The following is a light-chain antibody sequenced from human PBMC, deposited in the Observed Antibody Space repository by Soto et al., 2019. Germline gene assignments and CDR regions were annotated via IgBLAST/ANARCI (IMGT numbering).Light chain of an antibody. CDR3: QQYSSSRT. CDR2: GGS. J-gene: IGKJ1*01. V-gene: IGKV3-20*01. Sequence: DIVLTQSPGTLSLSPWERATLSCRASQSVRSNHLAWYQQKPGQAPRLLIYGGSSRATGIPVRFSGSGSETDFILTITRLEPEDFAVYYCQQYSSSRTFGQGTKVDIK. CDR1: QSVRSNH.